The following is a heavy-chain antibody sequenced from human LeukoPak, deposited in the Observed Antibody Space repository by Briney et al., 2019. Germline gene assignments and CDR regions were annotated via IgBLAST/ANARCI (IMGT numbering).Heavy chain of an antibody. CDR1: GGTFSSYA. Sequence: GSSVKVSCKASGGTFSSYAISWVRQVTGQGLEWMGWMNPNSGNTGYAQKFQGRVTMTRNTSISSAYMELSSLRSEDTAVYYCAREYYYDSSGWFDPWGQGTLVTVSS. V-gene: IGHV1-8*02. CDR2: MNPNSGNT. J-gene: IGHJ5*02. D-gene: IGHD3-22*01. CDR3: AREYYYDSSGWFDP.